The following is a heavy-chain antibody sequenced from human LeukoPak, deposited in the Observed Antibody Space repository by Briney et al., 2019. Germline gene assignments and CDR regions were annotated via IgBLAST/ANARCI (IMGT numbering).Heavy chain of an antibody. V-gene: IGHV3-23*01. CDR1: GFTFSSHA. CDR3: AKGAATMGDC. J-gene: IGHJ4*02. D-gene: IGHD5-12*01. Sequence: PGGSLRLSCAASGFTFSSHAMSWVRQAPGKGLEWVSGISSSGGSTYYADSVKGRFTISRDNSKNTLYLQMNSLRGEDTVVYYCAKGAATMGDCWGQGILVTVS. CDR2: ISSSGGST.